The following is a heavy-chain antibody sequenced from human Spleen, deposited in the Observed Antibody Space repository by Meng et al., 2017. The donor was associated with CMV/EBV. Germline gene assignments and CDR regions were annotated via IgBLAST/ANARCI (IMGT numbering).Heavy chain of an antibody. CDR1: GSGFDSCS. Sequence: SCTGSGSGFDSCSFSWVPRAPRQWIGWMGGISTIFDSPKFTKQFKSRVNTSKDASTSTVNMESARQRAVDTAVYECGNGGSNSGYMDYWGQGTLVTVSS. J-gene: IGHJ4*02. CDR2: ISTIFDSP. V-gene: IGHV1-69*05. D-gene: IGHD4-11*01. CDR3: GNGGSNSGYMDY.